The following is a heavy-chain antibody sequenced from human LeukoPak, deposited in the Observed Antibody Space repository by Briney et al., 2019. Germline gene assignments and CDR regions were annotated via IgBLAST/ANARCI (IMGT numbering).Heavy chain of an antibody. J-gene: IGHJ4*02. D-gene: IGHD3-10*01. V-gene: IGHV1-69*01. CDR3: ARVPGYGSGSYYMFY. CDR1: GGTFSSYA. CDR2: IIPIFGTA. Sequence: GSSVKVSCKASGGTFSSYAISWVRQAPGQGLEWMGGIIPIFGTANYAQKFQGRVTITADESTSTAYMELSSLRSEDTAVYYCARVPGYGSGSYYMFYWGQGTLVTVSS.